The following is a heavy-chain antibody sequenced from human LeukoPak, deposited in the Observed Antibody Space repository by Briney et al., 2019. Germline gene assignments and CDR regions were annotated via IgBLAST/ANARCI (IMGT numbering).Heavy chain of an antibody. CDR2: ISGGGGTT. Sequence: GGSLRLSCAASGFTFSSYAMSWVRQAPGKGLEWVSAISGGGGTTYYTDSVKGRFTISRDNSKNTLYLQMNSLRAEDTAVYYCAKDLSGGYDYFDYWGQGTLVTVSS. CDR3: AKDLSGGYDYFDY. D-gene: IGHD5-12*01. CDR1: GFTFSSYA. V-gene: IGHV3-23*01. J-gene: IGHJ4*02.